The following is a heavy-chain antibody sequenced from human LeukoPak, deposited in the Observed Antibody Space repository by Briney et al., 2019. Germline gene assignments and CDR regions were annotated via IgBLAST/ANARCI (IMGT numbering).Heavy chain of an antibody. D-gene: IGHD2-15*01. CDR3: TRDTGCPGGTCYSFYDY. CDR1: GFTFSNYW. J-gene: IGHJ4*02. CDR2: IKQDGTEK. Sequence: GASLKISCAASGFTFSNYWMTWVRQPPGRGLEWVANIKQDGTEKYYVDSVKGRFTISRDNAENSLYLQMNSLRAEDTAVYYCTRDTGCPGGTCYSFYDYWGQGTLVTVSS. V-gene: IGHV3-7*01.